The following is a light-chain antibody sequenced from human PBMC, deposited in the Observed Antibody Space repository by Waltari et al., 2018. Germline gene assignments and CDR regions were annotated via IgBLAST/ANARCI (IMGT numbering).Light chain of an antibody. CDR3: SSYTSSGVV. Sequence: QSALTQPASVFGSPGQAITISCTGTGSDVGGSAYVSWYQQYPGKAPRLIIYDVYKRPSGVSNRFSGSKSDNTASLTISGLQAEDESVYYCSSYTSSGVVFGGGTKLTVL. V-gene: IGLV2-14*01. J-gene: IGLJ2*01. CDR1: GSDVGGSAY. CDR2: DVY.